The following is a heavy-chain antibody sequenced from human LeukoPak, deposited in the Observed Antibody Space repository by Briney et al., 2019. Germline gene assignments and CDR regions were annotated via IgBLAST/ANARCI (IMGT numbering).Heavy chain of an antibody. CDR2: IYSGGST. CDR3: AREEGPLDY. J-gene: IGHJ4*02. V-gene: IGHV3-66*01. D-gene: IGHD1-14*01. CDR1: GFTVSVNY. Sequence: GRSLRLSCAVSGFTVSVNYMSWVRQAPGKGLEWVSVIYSGGSTYYADSVEGRFTTSRDNSKNTLYLQMNSLRAEDTAVYYCAREEGPLDYWGQGTLVTVSS.